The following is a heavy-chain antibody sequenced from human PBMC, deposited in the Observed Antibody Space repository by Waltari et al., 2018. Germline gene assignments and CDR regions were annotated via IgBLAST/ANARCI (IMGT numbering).Heavy chain of an antibody. J-gene: IGHJ4*02. CDR1: GGSISSSSYY. CDR2: IYYSGST. V-gene: IGHV4-39*07. D-gene: IGHD3-3*01. CDR3: ARGYYDFWSGYYLGFDY. Sequence: QLQLQESGPGLVKPSETLSLTCTVSGGSISSSSYYWGWFRQPPGKGLEWIGSIYYSGSTYYNTSLKSRVTISVDTSKNQFSLKLSSVTAADTAVYYCARGYYDFWSGYYLGFDYWGQGTLVTVSS.